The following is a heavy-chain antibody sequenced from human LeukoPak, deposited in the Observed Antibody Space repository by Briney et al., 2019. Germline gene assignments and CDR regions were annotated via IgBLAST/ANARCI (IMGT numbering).Heavy chain of an antibody. CDR2: ISYDGSNK. CDR1: GLTFSSYA. D-gene: IGHD3-9*01. J-gene: IGHJ3*02. Sequence: GGSLRLSCAASGLTFSSYAMHWVRQAPGKGLEWVAVISYDGSNKYYADSVKGRFTISRDNSKNTLYLQMNSLRAEDTAVYYCASLNILTGYYSPRALDAFDIWGQGTMVTVSS. CDR3: ASLNILTGYYSPRALDAFDI. V-gene: IGHV3-30*04.